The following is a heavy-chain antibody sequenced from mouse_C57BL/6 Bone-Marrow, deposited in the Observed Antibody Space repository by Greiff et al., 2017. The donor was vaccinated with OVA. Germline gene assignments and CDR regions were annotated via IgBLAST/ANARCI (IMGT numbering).Heavy chain of an antibody. CDR3: ARPNYYGSDYAMDY. CDR1: GFTFSSYT. J-gene: IGHJ4*01. Sequence: EVKVVESGGGLVKPGGSLKLSCAASGFTFSSYTMSWVRQTPEKRLEWVATISGGGGNTYYPDSVKGRFTISRDNAKNTLYLQMSSLRSEDTALYYCARPNYYGSDYAMDYWGQGTSVTVSS. V-gene: IGHV5-9*01. CDR2: ISGGGGNT. D-gene: IGHD1-1*01.